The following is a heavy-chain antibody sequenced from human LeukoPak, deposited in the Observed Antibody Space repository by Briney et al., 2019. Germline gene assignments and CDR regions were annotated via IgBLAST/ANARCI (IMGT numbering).Heavy chain of an antibody. J-gene: IGHJ4*02. V-gene: IGHV3-30*07. CDR2: ISYDGSNK. D-gene: IGHD2/OR15-2a*01. Sequence: GGSLRLSCAASGFTFSSYAMHWVRQAPGKGLEWVAVISYDGSNKYYADSVKGRFTISRGNSKNTLYLLMNELSAEDTAVYYCAKSHSLEYRGYFDYWGQGTLVTVSS. CDR3: AKSHSLEYRGYFDY. CDR1: GFTFSSYA.